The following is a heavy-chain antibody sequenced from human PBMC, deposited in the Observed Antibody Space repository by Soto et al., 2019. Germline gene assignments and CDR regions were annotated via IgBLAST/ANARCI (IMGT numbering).Heavy chain of an antibody. CDR3: ARSGDNYNPLDY. J-gene: IGHJ4*02. CDR2: SSNSGTFA. CDR1: GFTFNEYY. D-gene: IGHD1-1*01. V-gene: IGHV3-11*06. Sequence: GESLRLSCAASGFTFNEYYMSWIRQAPGKGLEWISYSSNSGTFARYADSVKGRFSISRDNAKNSLYLQINSLRGDDTAIYYCARSGDNYNPLDYWGQGTPVTVS.